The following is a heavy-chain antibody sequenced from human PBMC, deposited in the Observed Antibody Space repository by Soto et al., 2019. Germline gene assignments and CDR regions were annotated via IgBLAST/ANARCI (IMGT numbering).Heavy chain of an antibody. V-gene: IGHV4-39*01. J-gene: IGHJ6*02. Sequence: SETLSLTCTVSGGCISSSSYYWGWIRQPPGKGLEWIGSIYYSGSTYYNPSLKSRVTISVDTSKNQFSLKLSSVTAADTAVYYCARQQGDGYNYYYYGMDVRGQGTTVT. CDR1: GGCISSSSYY. CDR3: ARQQGDGYNYYYYGMDV. CDR2: IYYSGST. D-gene: IGHD5-12*01.